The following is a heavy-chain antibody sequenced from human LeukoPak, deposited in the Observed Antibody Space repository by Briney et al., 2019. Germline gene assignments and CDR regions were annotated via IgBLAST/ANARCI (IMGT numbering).Heavy chain of an antibody. CDR2: ISSSSSYI. CDR3: ARAYSGGLVSSGHSY. Sequence: PGGSLRLSCAASGFTFSSYSMNWVRQAPGKGLEWVSSISSSSSYIYYADSVKGRFTISRDNAKNSLYLQMNSLRAEDTAVYYCARAYSGGLVSSGHSYWGQGTLVTVSS. J-gene: IGHJ4*02. V-gene: IGHV3-21*01. D-gene: IGHD3-22*01. CDR1: GFTFSSYS.